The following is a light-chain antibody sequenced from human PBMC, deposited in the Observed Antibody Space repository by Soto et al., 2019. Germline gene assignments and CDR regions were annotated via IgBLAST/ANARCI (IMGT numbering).Light chain of an antibody. CDR3: QSFDSRLSGFVV. CDR1: SSNIGAGYD. V-gene: IGLV1-40*01. CDR2: GNN. Sequence: QSVLTQPPSVSGAPGQRVTISCTGSSSNIGAGYDVHWYQQLPGAAPKLLIFGNNNRPSGVPDRFSGSRSGISGSLTITGLQAEDEADYYCQSFDSRLSGFVVFGGGTKLTVL. J-gene: IGLJ2*01.